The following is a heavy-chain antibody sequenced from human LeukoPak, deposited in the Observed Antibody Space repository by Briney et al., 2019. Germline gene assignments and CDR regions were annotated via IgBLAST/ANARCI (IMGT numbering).Heavy chain of an antibody. CDR2: IIPIFGTA. CDR3: ARDDSSWPNWFDP. CDR1: GGTFSSYA. J-gene: IGHJ5*02. D-gene: IGHD6-13*01. V-gene: IGHV1-69*13. Sequence: ASVNVSRKASGGTFSSYAIIWVRQAPGQGLEWMGGIIPIFGTANYAQKFQGRVTITADESTSTAYMELSSLRSEDTAVYYCARDDSSWPNWFDPWGQGNLVTVSS.